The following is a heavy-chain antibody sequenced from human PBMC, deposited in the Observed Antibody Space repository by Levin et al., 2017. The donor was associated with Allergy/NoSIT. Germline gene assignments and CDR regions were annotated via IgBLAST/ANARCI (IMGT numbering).Heavy chain of an antibody. CDR1: GFTFSSFG. Sequence: GGSLRLSCAASGFTFSSFGMSWVRQAPGKGLEWVSTISDSGRSTYYADSVKGRFTISRDNSKNTLYLQMNSLRAEDTAVYYCAKVGDYDILTGYSKYYFDCWGQGTLVTVSS. D-gene: IGHD3-9*01. J-gene: IGHJ4*02. V-gene: IGHV3-23*01. CDR2: ISDSGRST. CDR3: AKVGDYDILTGYSKYYFDC.